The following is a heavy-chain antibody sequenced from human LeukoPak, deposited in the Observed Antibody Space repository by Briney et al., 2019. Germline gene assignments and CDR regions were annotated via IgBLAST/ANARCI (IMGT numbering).Heavy chain of an antibody. J-gene: IGHJ4*02. CDR3: AKTGTTLSYYFDY. Sequence: GGSLRLSCAASGFTFSSYGMHWVRQAPGKGLEWVAVISYDGSSKYYADSVKGRFTIPRDNSKNTLYLQMNSLRAEDTAVYYCAKTGTTLSYYFDYWGQGTLVTVSS. CDR2: ISYDGSSK. D-gene: IGHD1-7*01. V-gene: IGHV3-30*18. CDR1: GFTFSSYG.